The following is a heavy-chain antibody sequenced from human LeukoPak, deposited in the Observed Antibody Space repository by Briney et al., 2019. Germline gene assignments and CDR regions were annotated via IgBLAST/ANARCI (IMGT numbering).Heavy chain of an antibody. CDR3: ARVSGSYTLNYYYAMDV. CDR1: GDTFTAYY. V-gene: IGHV1-2*02. J-gene: IGHJ6*02. D-gene: IGHD1-26*01. Sequence: ASVKVSCKASGDTFTAYYMYWVRQAPGQGLEWMGWINPDSGGTNYAQKFQGRVTLSRDTSISTAYMELSRLGSDDTAVYYCARVSGSYTLNYYYAMDVWGQGTTVTVSS. CDR2: INPDSGGT.